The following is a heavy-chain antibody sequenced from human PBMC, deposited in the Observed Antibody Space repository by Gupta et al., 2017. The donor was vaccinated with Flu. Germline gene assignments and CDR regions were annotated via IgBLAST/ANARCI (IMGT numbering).Heavy chain of an antibody. CDR2: IASDERVT. D-gene: IGHD3-22*01. CDR1: ASTFSDYG. CDR3: AKEGSNSGSYRYHFDY. J-gene: IGHJ4*02. Sequence: EHLVHSGAGVVQPGRSLTLSCSACASTFSDYGMQSVRQAPGKGLEWVAGIASDERVTYYADSMRDRFTLSRDNSENTLYLQMDSVRAEDTGVKYCAKEGSNSGSYRYHFDYWGQGTLVTVSS. V-gene: IGHV3-30*18.